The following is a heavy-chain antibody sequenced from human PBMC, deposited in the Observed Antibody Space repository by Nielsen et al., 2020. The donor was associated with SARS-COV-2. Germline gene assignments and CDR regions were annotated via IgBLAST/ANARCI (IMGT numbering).Heavy chain of an antibody. V-gene: IGHV4-31*02. CDR3: ARVWHAFDI. CDR2: IYYSGST. CDR1: GGSFSGYY. Sequence: SETLSLTCAVYGGSFSGYYWSWIRQHPGKGLEWIGYIYYSGSTYYNPSLKSRVTISVDTSKNQFSLKLSSVTDADTAVYYCARVWHAFDIWGQGTMVTVSS. J-gene: IGHJ3*02.